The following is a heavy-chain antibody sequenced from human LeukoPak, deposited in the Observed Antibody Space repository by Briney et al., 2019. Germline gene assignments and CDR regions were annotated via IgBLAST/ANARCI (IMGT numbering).Heavy chain of an antibody. V-gene: IGHV3-23*01. D-gene: IGHD2/OR15-2a*01. CDR2: ISGSGGST. Sequence: GGSLRLSCAASGFTFSSYAMSWVRQAPGKGLEWVSAISGSGGSTYYADSVKGRFTISRDNSKNTLCLQMNSLRAEDTAVYYCAKDWLSDDFPPLYWGQGTLVTVSS. CDR1: GFTFSSYA. CDR3: AKDWLSDDFPPLY. J-gene: IGHJ4*02.